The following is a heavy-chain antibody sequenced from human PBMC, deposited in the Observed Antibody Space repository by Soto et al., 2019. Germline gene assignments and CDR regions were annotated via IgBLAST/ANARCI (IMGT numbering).Heavy chain of an antibody. Sequence: QVQLVQSGAEVKKPGASVKVSCKASGYTFISYGISWVRQAPGQGLEWMGWISGNDGNTQYAQKLQGRLTMTKDTSPSTGYMELRSLRSDDTAVYYRAGVNWAGIDYWGPGTLVTVSS. CDR3: AGVNWAGIDY. D-gene: IGHD6-19*01. V-gene: IGHV1-18*01. CDR2: ISGNDGNT. CDR1: GYTFISYG. J-gene: IGHJ4*02.